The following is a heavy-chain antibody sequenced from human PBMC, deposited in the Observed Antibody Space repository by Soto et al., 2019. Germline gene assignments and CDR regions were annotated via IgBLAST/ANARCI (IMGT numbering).Heavy chain of an antibody. CDR1: GGTFSSYA. CDR3: AISIAVAGTSPYYYYGMDV. V-gene: IGHV1-69*01. Sequence: QVQLVQSGAEVKKPGSSVKVSCKASGGTFSSYAISWVRQAPGQGLEWMGGIIPIFGTANYAQKFQGRVTITADESTSTAYMERSSLRSEDTAVYYCAISIAVAGTSPYYYYGMDVLGQGTTVTVSS. D-gene: IGHD6-19*01. CDR2: IIPIFGTA. J-gene: IGHJ6*02.